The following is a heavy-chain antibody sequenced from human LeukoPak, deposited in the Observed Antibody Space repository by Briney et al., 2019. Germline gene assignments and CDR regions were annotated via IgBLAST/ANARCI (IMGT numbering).Heavy chain of an antibody. J-gene: IGHJ4*02. V-gene: IGHV3-30*18. D-gene: IGHD3-22*01. CDR2: ISYDGSNK. CDR1: GFTFSSYG. Sequence: GRSLRLSCAASGFTFSSYGMHWVRQAPGKGLEWVAVISYDGSNKYYADSVKGRFTISRDNSKNTLYLQMNSLRAEDTAVYYCAQDPEYYYDSSGYIDYWGQGTLVTVSS. CDR3: AQDPEYYYDSSGYIDY.